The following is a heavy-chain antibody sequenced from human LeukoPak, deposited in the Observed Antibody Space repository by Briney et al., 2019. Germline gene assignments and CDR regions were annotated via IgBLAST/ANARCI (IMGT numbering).Heavy chain of an antibody. CDR3: ARAGYCSSTSCHLFRLHYYYYYMDV. CDR2: IYTSGST. Sequence: SETLSLTCTVSGGSISSYYWSWIRQPAGKGLEWIGRIYTSGSTNYNPSLKSRVTMSVDTSKNQFSLKLSSVTAADTAVYYRARAGYCSSTSCHLFRLHYYYYYMDVWGKGTTVTVSS. CDR1: GGSISSYY. V-gene: IGHV4-4*07. J-gene: IGHJ6*03. D-gene: IGHD2-2*01.